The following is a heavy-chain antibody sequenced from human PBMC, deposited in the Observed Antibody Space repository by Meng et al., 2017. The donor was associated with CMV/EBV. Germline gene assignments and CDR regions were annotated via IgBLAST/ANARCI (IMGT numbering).Heavy chain of an antibody. CDR2: MNPNSGNT. J-gene: IGHJ4*02. V-gene: IGHV1-8*01. CDR1: GYTFTSYD. Sequence: ASVKVSCKASGYTFTSYDINWVRQATGQGLEWMGWMNPNSGNTGYAQKFQGRVTMARNTSISTAYMELSSLRSEDTAVYYCASELFCSSTSCWWGQGTLVTVSS. CDR3: ASELFCSSTSCW. D-gene: IGHD2-2*01.